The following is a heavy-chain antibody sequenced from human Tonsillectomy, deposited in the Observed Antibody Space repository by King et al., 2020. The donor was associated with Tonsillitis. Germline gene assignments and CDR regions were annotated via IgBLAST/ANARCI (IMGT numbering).Heavy chain of an antibody. CDR2: ISGGGNST. J-gene: IGHJ4*02. CDR1: GFTFSSYA. Sequence: VQLVESGGGLVQPGGSLRLSCAASGFTFSSYAMSWVRQAPGKGLEWVSAISGGGNSTYYADSVKGRFTISRDKSKNTLYLQMNSLRAEDTAVYYCAKDGAYDFWSGYYSDYWGQGTLVTVSS. CDR3: AKDGAYDFWSGYYSDY. D-gene: IGHD3-3*01. V-gene: IGHV3-23*04.